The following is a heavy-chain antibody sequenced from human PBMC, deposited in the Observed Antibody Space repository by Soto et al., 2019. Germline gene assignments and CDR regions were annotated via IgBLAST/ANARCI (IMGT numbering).Heavy chain of an antibody. CDR1: GDYISNFY. CDR3: ASGGNWFDP. Sequence: QVQLQESGPGLVNPSETLSLTCSVSGDYISNFYCSWIRQFPGKGLEWIGFMYHNGVTKYNAALKSRVTISIDTSKNQVSLNLDAVTAADTAVYYCASGGNWFDPWGQGTLVTVSS. D-gene: IGHD3-10*01. V-gene: IGHV4-59*01. J-gene: IGHJ5*02. CDR2: MYHNGVT.